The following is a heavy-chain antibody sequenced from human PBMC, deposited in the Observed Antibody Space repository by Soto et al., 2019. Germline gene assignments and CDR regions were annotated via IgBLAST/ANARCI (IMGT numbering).Heavy chain of an antibody. CDR3: AKDANYDILTGYYHPRAYYYYGMDV. V-gene: IGHV3-23*01. J-gene: IGHJ6*02. CDR1: GFTFSSYA. D-gene: IGHD3-9*01. CDR2: ISGSGGST. Sequence: GGSLRLSCAASGFTFSSYAMSWVRQAPGKGLEWVSAISGSGGSTYYADSVKGRFTISRDNSKNTAYLQMNSLRAEDTAVYYCAKDANYDILTGYYHPRAYYYYGMDVWGQGTTVTVSS.